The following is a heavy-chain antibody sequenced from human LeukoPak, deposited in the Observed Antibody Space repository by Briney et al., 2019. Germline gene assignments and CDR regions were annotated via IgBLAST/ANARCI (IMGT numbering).Heavy chain of an antibody. D-gene: IGHD6-13*01. CDR3: AEAISSWYYYGMNV. CDR1: GFTFSSYA. Sequence: GGSLRLSCAASGFTFSSYAMTWVRQAPGKGLEWVSGISGSGGSTYQADSVKGRFTISRDNSKNTLYLQMSSLRAEDTAVYYCAEAISSWYYYGMNVWGKGTTVTVSS. J-gene: IGHJ6*04. CDR2: ISGSGGST. V-gene: IGHV3-23*01.